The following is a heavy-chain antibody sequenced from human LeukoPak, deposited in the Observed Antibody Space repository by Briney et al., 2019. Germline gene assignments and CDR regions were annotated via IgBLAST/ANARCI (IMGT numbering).Heavy chain of an antibody. Sequence: PSETLSLTCTVSGGSISSSSYYWGWIRQPTGKGLEWVGSIYYSGSTYYNPSLKSRVTISVDTSKNQFSLKLSSVTAADTAVYYCASLGYSYGYGFDYWGQGTLVTVSS. D-gene: IGHD5-18*01. CDR1: GGSISSSSYY. V-gene: IGHV4-39*01. J-gene: IGHJ4*02. CDR3: ASLGYSYGYGFDY. CDR2: IYYSGST.